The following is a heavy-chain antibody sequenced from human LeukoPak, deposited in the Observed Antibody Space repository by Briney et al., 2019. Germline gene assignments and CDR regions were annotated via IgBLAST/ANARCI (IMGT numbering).Heavy chain of an antibody. CDR2: IYPGDSRT. CDR1: GYTFATYW. D-gene: IGHD2-2*01. CDR3: VRHLSDITSCPNY. V-gene: IGHV5-51*01. Sequence: GESLKISCKGSGYTFATYWIGWVRQMPGKGLEWMRIIYPGDSRTTYSPSFQGQVTISADKSISTAYLQWSSLKASDTAIYYCVRHLSDITSCPNYWGPGTLITVAS. J-gene: IGHJ4*02.